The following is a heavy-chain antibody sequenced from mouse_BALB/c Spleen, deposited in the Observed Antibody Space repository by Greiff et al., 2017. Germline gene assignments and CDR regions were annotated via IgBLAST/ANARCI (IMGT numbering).Heavy chain of an antibody. CDR2: IDPANGNT. J-gene: IGHJ4*01. CDR1: GFTFKDTY. Sequence: EVQLQQSGAELVKPGASVKLSCTASGFTFKDTYMSWVQQRPEQGLEWIGWIDPANGNTEYDPKFQGKATITADTSSNTAYLQLSSLTSEDTAVYYSARSNYYGSSLYYAMDYWGQGTSVTVSS. D-gene: IGHD1-1*01. CDR3: ARSNYYGSSLYYAMDY. V-gene: IGHV14-3*02.